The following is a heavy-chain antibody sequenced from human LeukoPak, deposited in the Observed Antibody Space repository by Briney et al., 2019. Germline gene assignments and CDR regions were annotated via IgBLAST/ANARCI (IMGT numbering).Heavy chain of an antibody. D-gene: IGHD1-1*01. J-gene: IGHJ3*02. CDR1: GFTFSSYG. CDR3: AKDSRPYNWNDGDAFDI. V-gene: IGHV3-48*01. Sequence: SGGSLRLSCAASGFTFSSYGMNWVRQAPGKGLEWVSYISSSSSTIYYADSVKGRFTISRDNSKNTLYLQMNSLRAEDTAVYYCAKDSRPYNWNDGDAFDIWGQGTMVTVSS. CDR2: ISSSSSTI.